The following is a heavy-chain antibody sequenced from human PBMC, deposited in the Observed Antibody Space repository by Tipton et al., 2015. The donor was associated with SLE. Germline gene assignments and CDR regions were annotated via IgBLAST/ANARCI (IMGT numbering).Heavy chain of an antibody. J-gene: IGHJ5*02. D-gene: IGHD2-2*01. CDR3: ARSTDQNWLDP. CDR2: IYYSGGT. CDR1: GGSISSSSYY. Sequence: TLSLTCTVSGGSISSSSYYWGWIRQPPGKGLEWIGSIYYSGGTYYNPSLESRVTISLDTSKNQFSLKLNSVTAADTAVYYCARSTDQNWLDPWGQGTLVTVSS. V-gene: IGHV4-39*07.